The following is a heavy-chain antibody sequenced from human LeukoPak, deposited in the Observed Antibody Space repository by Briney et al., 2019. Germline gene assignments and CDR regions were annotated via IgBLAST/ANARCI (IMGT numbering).Heavy chain of an antibody. J-gene: IGHJ4*02. CDR3: ARGWTFPDPIVRATTGYPDY. Sequence: ASVKVSCKASGYTFTNYDSSWVRQAPGQELEWMGWITAYNGNTNYAQKLQGRVTMTTDTSTSTAYMELRSLRSDDTAVYYCARGWTFPDPIVRATTGYPDYWGQGTLVTVSS. CDR1: GYTFTNYD. D-gene: IGHD1-26*01. V-gene: IGHV1-18*01. CDR2: ITAYNGNT.